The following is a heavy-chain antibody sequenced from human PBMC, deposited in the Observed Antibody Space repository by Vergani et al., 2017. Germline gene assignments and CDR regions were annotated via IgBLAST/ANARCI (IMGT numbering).Heavy chain of an antibody. Sequence: QVQLLESGGGVVQPGRSLRLSCAASGFTFSSYGMHWVRQAPGKGLEWVAVISYEGSNKYYADSVKGRFTISRDNSKNTLYLQMNSLRAENTAVYYCAKDANHAYGVYYYCYYVIDVWGQGTTVTVS. CDR2: ISYEGSNK. V-gene: IGHV3-30*18. D-gene: IGHD1-14*01. J-gene: IGHJ6*02. CDR3: AKDANHAYGVYYYCYYVIDV. CDR1: GFTFSSYG.